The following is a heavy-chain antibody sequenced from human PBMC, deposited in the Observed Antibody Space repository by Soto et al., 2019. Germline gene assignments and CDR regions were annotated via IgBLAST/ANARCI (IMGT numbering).Heavy chain of an antibody. CDR3: AHRLGGSGYYFDAFDI. D-gene: IGHD3-22*01. V-gene: IGHV2-5*02. J-gene: IGHJ3*02. CDR2: IYWDDDK. CDR1: GFSLITSGVV. Sequence: SGPTLVNPTQTLTLTCTFSGFSLITSGVVVGWIRQPPGKALEWLALIYWDDDKRYSPSLKSRLTITKDTSKNQVVLTMTNMDPVDTATYYCAHRLGGSGYYFDAFDIWGQGTMVTVSS.